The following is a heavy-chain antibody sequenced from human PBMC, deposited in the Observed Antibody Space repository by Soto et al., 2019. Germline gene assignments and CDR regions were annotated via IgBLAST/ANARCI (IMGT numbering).Heavy chain of an antibody. CDR3: ARQVYGDYLGGNWFDP. CDR1: DDSISDSRYY. V-gene: IGHV4-39*01. J-gene: IGHJ5*02. CDR2: ISHDGHA. D-gene: IGHD4-17*01. Sequence: SETLSLTCFVLDDSISDSRYYWGWIRQSPEKGLEWMGSISHDGHAYYNPPLKSRVTLFADTSRNQFSLKMKSVTVADTALYFCARQVYGDYLGGNWFDPWGQGAPVTVSS.